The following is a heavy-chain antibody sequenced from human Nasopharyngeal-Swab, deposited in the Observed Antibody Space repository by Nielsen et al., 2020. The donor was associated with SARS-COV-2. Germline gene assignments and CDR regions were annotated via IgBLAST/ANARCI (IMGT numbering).Heavy chain of an antibody. J-gene: IGHJ6*03. D-gene: IGHD2/OR15-2a*01. CDR3: AREIVSYYYYYMDV. CDR2: IKQDGSEK. CDR1: GFTFSSYW. V-gene: IGHV3-7*03. Sequence: GESLKISCAASGFTFSSYWMSWVRQAPGKGLEWVANIKQDGSEKYYVDSVKGRFTISRDNAKNSLYLQMNSLRAEDTAVYYCAREIVSYYYYYMDVWGKGTTVTVSS.